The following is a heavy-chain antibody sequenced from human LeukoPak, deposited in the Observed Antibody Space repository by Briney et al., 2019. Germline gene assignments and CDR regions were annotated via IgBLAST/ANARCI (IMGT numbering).Heavy chain of an antibody. J-gene: IGHJ4*02. V-gene: IGHV1-46*01. CDR3: ARGLGSGSYYKL. D-gene: IGHD3-10*01. CDR2: INVGGGTT. CDR1: GYTFSRYY. Sequence: ASVKVSCKASGYTFSRYYMHWVRQAPGQGLEWMGIINVGGGTTIYAQKFQGRVTMTRDTSTSTAYMELSSLRSEDTAVYYCARGLGSGSYYKLWGQGTLVTVSS.